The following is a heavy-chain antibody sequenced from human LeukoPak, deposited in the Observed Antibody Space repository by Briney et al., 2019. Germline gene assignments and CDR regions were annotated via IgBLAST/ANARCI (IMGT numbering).Heavy chain of an antibody. CDR3: ARRVVDCSSTSRSPPWYNWFDP. Sequence: PSETLSLTCAVYGGSFSGYYWSWIRQPPGKGLEWIGEINHSGSTNYNPSLKSRVTISVDTSKNQFSLKLSSVTAADTAVYYCARRVVDCSSTSRSPPWYNWFDPWGQGTLVTVSS. J-gene: IGHJ5*02. CDR2: INHSGST. D-gene: IGHD2-2*01. CDR1: GGSFSGYY. V-gene: IGHV4-34*01.